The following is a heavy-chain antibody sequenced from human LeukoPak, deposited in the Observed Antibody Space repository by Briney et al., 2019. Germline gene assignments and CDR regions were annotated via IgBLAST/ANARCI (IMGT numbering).Heavy chain of an antibody. CDR1: GYTFTGYY. Sequence: ASVKVSCKASGYTFTGYYMHLVRQAPGQGLEWMGRINPNSGGTNYAQKFQGRVTMTRDTSISTAYMELSRLRSDDTAVYYCARTTVTTNWLHPWGQGTLVTVSS. J-gene: IGHJ5*02. D-gene: IGHD4-11*01. V-gene: IGHV1-2*06. CDR3: ARTTVTTNWLHP. CDR2: INPNSGGT.